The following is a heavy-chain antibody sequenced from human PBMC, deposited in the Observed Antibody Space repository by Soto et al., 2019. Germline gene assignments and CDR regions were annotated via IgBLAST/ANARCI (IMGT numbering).Heavy chain of an antibody. CDR1: GLTFNRYW. J-gene: IGHJ5*02. CDR2: INTDGSNT. Sequence: GGSLRLSCAASGLTFNRYWMHWVRHAPGKGLVWVSHINTDGSNTNYADSVKGRFTISRDNAKSTLFLQMNSLRDEDTAVYYCAREFCSGGNCYTYYFDPWGQGITVTVYS. CDR3: AREFCSGGNCYTYYFDP. V-gene: IGHV3-74*01. D-gene: IGHD2-15*01.